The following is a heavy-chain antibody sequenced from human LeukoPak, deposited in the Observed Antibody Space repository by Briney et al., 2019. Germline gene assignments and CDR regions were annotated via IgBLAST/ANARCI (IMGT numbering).Heavy chain of an antibody. CDR2: VYYSGST. V-gene: IGHV4-59*01. Sequence: SETLSLTCTVSGGSISGYYWSWIRQPPGKGLEWIGYVYYSGSTNYNPSLKSRVTISVDASKNQFSLKLGSVTAADTALYYCASNRNAEHTPFRYWGQGTLVTVSS. CDR1: GGSISGYY. J-gene: IGHJ4*02. D-gene: IGHD1-20*01. CDR3: ASNRNAEHTPFRY.